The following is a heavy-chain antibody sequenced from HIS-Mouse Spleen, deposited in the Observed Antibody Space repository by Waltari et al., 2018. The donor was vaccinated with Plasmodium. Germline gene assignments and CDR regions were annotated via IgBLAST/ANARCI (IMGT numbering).Heavy chain of an antibody. D-gene: IGHD6-6*01. CDR1: GYPFTRHY. Sequence: QVQLVQSGAEVKKPGASVKVSCQASGYPFTRHYTHWVRQAPGQGLEWMGWINPNSGGTNYAQKFQGRVTMTRDTSISTAYMELSRLRSDDTAVYYCAQRTIAARANWFDPWGQGTLVTVSS. J-gene: IGHJ5*02. CDR3: AQRTIAARANWFDP. V-gene: IGHV1-2*02. CDR2: INPNSGGT.